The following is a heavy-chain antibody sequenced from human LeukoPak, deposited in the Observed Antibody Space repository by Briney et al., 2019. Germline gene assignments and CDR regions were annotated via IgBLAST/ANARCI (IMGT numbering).Heavy chain of an antibody. V-gene: IGHV1-2*06. CDR1: GYTFTGYY. D-gene: IGHD1-26*01. CDR3: ARVPPRGSGSYNLFDY. Sequence: GASVKVSCKAYGYTFTGYYMHWVRQAPGQGLEWMGRINPNSGGTNYAQKFQGRVTMTRDTSISTAYMELSRLRSDDTAVYYCARVPPRGSGSYNLFDYWGQGTLVTVSS. J-gene: IGHJ4*02. CDR2: INPNSGGT.